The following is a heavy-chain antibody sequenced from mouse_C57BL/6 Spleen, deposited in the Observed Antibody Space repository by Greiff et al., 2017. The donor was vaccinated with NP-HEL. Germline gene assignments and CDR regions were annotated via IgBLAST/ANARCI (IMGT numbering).Heavy chain of an antibody. CDR1: GYTFTSYW. V-gene: IGHV1-50*01. D-gene: IGHD1-1*01. J-gene: IGHJ4*01. CDR2: IDPSDSYT. Sequence: QVQLQQPGAELVKPGASVKLSCKASGYTFTSYWMQWVKQRPGQGLEWIGEIDPSDSYTNYNQKFKGKATLTVDTSSSTAYMQLSSLTSEDSAVYYCARSESRITTVVATDYAMDYWGQGTSVTVSS. CDR3: ARSESRITTVVATDYAMDY.